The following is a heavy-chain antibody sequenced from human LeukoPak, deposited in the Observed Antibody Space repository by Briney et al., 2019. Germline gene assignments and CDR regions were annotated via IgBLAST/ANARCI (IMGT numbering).Heavy chain of an antibody. Sequence: PSETLSLTCAVYGGSFSGYYWSWIRQPPGKGLEWIGEINHSGSTNYNPSLKSRVTISVDTSKNQFSLKLSSVTAADTAVYYCARHSYSGYDRLFDYWGQGTLVTVSS. CDR2: INHSGST. V-gene: IGHV4-34*01. CDR3: ARHSYSGYDRLFDY. J-gene: IGHJ4*02. CDR1: GGSFSGYY. D-gene: IGHD5-12*01.